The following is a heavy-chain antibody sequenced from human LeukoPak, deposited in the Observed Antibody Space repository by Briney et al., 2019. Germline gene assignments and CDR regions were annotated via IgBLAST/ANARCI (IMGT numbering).Heavy chain of an antibody. CDR1: GYTFTSYY. Sequence: GASVKVSCKASGYTFTSYYMHWVGQAPGQGLEWMGIINPSGGSTSYAQKFQGRVTMTRDTSTSTVYMELSSLRSEDTAVYYCARDNYGDYVTQCFDYWGQGTLVTVSS. J-gene: IGHJ4*02. V-gene: IGHV1-46*03. CDR3: ARDNYGDYVTQCFDY. CDR2: INPSGGST. D-gene: IGHD4-17*01.